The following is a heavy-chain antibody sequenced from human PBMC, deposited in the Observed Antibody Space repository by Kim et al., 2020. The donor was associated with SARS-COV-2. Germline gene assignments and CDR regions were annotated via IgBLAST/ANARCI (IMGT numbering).Heavy chain of an antibody. D-gene: IGHD5-12*01. V-gene: IGHV3-33*01. CDR2: IWYDGSNK. CDR3: ARDSEKRDGYNMDNYYG. Sequence: GGSLRLSCAASGFTFSSYGMHWVRQAPGKELELVAVIWYDGSNKYYADSVKGRFTISRDNSKNTLYLQMNSLRAEDTAVNYCARDSEKRDGYNMDNYYG. CDR1: GFTFSSYG. J-gene: IGHJ6*01.